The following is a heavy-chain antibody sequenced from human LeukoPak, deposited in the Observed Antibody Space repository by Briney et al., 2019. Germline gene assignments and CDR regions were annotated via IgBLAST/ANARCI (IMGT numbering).Heavy chain of an antibody. D-gene: IGHD3-3*02. CDR3: ARQGISMDAFDI. J-gene: IGHJ3*02. V-gene: IGHV4-39*01. Sequence: SETLSLTCMFTRCSNLSCRYYWRWIRQPPGKGLEWIGSIYYSGSTYSNPSLKSRVTISVDTSKNLFSLKLSCVTAADTAVYYCARQGISMDAFDIWGQGTMVTVSS. CDR1: RCSNLSCRYY. CDR2: IYYSGST.